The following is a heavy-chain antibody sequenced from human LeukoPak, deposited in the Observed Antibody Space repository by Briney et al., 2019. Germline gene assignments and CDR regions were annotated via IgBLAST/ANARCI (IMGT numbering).Heavy chain of an antibody. CDR2: INPSGGST. CDR3: ARAGGGATRGAEAFDI. Sequence: ASVKVSCKASGYTFTGYYMHWVRQAPGQGLEWMGIINPSGGSTSYAQKFRGRVTMTRDTSTSTVYMELSSLRSKDTAVYYCARAGGGATRGAEAFDIWGQGTMVTVSS. CDR1: GYTFTGYY. D-gene: IGHD1-26*01. J-gene: IGHJ3*02. V-gene: IGHV1-46*01.